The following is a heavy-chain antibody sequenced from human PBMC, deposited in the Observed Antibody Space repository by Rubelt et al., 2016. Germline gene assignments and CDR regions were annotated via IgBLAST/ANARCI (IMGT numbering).Heavy chain of an antibody. CDR3: TTDWLKRQDWYFDL. V-gene: IGHV3-15*01. J-gene: IGHJ2*01. Sequence: EYLPPVKGKFTISRDDSQNTLYLQMTSLEIEDTAVYYCTTDWLKRQDWYFDLWGRGTLVTVSS. D-gene: IGHD3-9*01.